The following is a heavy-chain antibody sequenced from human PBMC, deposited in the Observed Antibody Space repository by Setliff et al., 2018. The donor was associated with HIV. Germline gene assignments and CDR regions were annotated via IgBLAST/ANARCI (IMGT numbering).Heavy chain of an antibody. D-gene: IGHD3-10*01. J-gene: IGHJ6*02. CDR1: GYTFTGHY. CDR3: ARNFGLSPSGKYYYYYGMDI. V-gene: IGHV1-2*02. CDR2: VNPNSGDA. Sequence: ASVKVSCKASGYTFTGHYLHWVRQAPGQGLEWLGWVNPNSGDAIYAQKFQGRVTMTRDTSISTAYMELRGLRSDDTAVYYCARNFGLSPSGKYYYYYGMDIWGQGTTVTVSS.